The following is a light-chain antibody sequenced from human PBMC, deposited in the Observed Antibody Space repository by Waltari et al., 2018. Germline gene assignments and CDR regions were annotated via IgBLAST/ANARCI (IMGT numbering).Light chain of an antibody. CDR2: DAI. Sequence: QSALTQPDSVSGSPGQTITISCTGTSSDVGDYKYVSWYQQYPGKAPKVIIYDAINRPSVVSNRFSGSKSGNSASLTISGLQAEDEAHYFCASFISSTSGVFGGGTRLTVL. V-gene: IGLV2-14*03. J-gene: IGLJ2*01. CDR1: SSDVGDYKY. CDR3: ASFISSTSGV.